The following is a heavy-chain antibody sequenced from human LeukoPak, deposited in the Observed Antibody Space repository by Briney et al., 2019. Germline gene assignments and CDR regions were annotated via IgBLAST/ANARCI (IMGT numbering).Heavy chain of an antibody. J-gene: IGHJ3*02. CDR1: GFTVSSNY. D-gene: IGHD3-3*01. CDR3: AKDRIGAIFGVVTPGAFDI. CDR2: IYSGGST. Sequence: PGGSLRLSCAASGFTVSSNYMSWVRQAPGKGLEWVSVIYSGGSTYYADSVKGRFTISRDNSKNTLYLQMNSLRAEDTAVYYCAKDRIGAIFGVVTPGAFDIWGQGTMVTVSS. V-gene: IGHV3-53*01.